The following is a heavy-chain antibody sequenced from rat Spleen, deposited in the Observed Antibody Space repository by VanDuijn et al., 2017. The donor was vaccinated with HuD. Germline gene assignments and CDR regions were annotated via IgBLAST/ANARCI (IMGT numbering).Heavy chain of an antibody. CDR2: ISSDGGRN. CDR1: GFIFSDYG. Sequence: EVQLVESDGGLVRPGGSLKLSCAASGFIFSDYGVAWVRQAPTTGLEWVATISSDGGRNFYRDSVKGRFTISRDSAESTLYLQMNSLRSEDTATYYCARLYTTDYLFDYWGQGVMVTVSS. V-gene: IGHV5-29*01. D-gene: IGHD1-6*01. J-gene: IGHJ2*01. CDR3: ARLYTTDYLFDY.